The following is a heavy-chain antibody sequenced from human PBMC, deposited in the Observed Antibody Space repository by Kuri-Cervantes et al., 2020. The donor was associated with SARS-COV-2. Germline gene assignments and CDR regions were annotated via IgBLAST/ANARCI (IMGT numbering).Heavy chain of an antibody. V-gene: IGHV3-43*01. CDR3: AKAPYDFWSGYHPLTA. J-gene: IGHJ5*02. Sequence: LSLTCAASGFTFDDYTMHWVRQAPGKGLEWLSLISWDGTSSYYADSVKGRFTISRDNTKNSLSLQMNSLTTEDTALYYCAKAPYDFWSGYHPLTAWGQGTLVTVSS. CDR2: ISWDGTSS. D-gene: IGHD3-3*01. CDR1: GFTFDDYT.